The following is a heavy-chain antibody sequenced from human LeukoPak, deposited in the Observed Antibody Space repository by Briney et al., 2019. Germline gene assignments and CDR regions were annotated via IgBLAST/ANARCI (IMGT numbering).Heavy chain of an antibody. CDR1: GFSFSNHG. V-gene: IGHV3-30*02. CDR3: AKDVGYSSSRYED. J-gene: IGHJ4*02. CDR2: IRYDGSHK. D-gene: IGHD6-13*01. Sequence: GGSLRLSCAASGFSFSNHGIHWVRQAPGKGLEWVAFIRYDGSHKYYSDSVKGRFTISRDNSKNTLSLQMTSRRTDDTAIYYCAKDVGYSSSRYEDWGQGTLVTVSS.